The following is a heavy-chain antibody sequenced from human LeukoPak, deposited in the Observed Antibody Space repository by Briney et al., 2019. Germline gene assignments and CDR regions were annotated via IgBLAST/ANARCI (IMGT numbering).Heavy chain of an antibody. J-gene: IGHJ5*02. CDR3: ARGGRLLWFGELDVQNWFDP. Sequence: NPSETLSLTCAVYGGSFSGYYWSWIRQPPGKGLEWIGEINHSGSTNYNPSLKSRVTISVDTSKNQFSLKLSSVTAADTAVYYCARGGRLLWFGELDVQNWFDPWGQGTLVTVSS. V-gene: IGHV4-34*01. CDR2: INHSGST. D-gene: IGHD3-10*01. CDR1: GGSFSGYY.